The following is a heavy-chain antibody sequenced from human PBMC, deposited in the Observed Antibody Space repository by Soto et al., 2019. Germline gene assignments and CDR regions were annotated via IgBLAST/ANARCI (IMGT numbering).Heavy chain of an antibody. D-gene: IGHD4-4*01. CDR3: AKHGGPADLNQTTYYYGMDV. V-gene: IGHV3-30*18. CDR1: GFTFSSYG. CDR2: ISYDGSNK. J-gene: IGHJ6*02. Sequence: GGSLRLSCAAFGFTFSSYGMHWVRQAPGKGLEWVAVISYDGSNKYYADSVKGRFTISRDNSKNTLYLQMNSLRAEDTAVYYCAKHGGPADLNQTTYYYGMDVWGQGTTVTVSS.